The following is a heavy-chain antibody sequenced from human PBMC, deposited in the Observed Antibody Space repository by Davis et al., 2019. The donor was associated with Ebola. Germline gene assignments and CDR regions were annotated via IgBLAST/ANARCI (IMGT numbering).Heavy chain of an antibody. CDR1: GGAFTNTA. V-gene: IGHV1-69*05. J-gene: IGHJ3*02. Sequence: AASVKVSCKVSGGAFTNTAISWLRQTPGQGLEWLGGIIPLFGSRSYARNFRARVTMTTDTSTSTAYMELRSLRSDDTAVYYCARGFLGIAGRVAPGTFDIWGQGTMVTVSS. CDR2: IIPLFGSR. CDR3: ARGFLGIAGRVAPGTFDI. D-gene: IGHD6-13*01.